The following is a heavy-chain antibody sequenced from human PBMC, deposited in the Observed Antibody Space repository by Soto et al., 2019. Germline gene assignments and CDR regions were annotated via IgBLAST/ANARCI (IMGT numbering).Heavy chain of an antibody. CDR1: GYTFTGEY. CDR2: INPDSGDT. J-gene: IGHJ6*02. V-gene: IGHV1-2*02. CDR3: ARDRGNMVAIFHHYYGMDV. Sequence: ASVKVSCKASGYTFTGEYMHWVRQAPGQGLEWMGWINPDSGDTKYAQKFQGRVTMTRDTSISTVYMELSRLKSDDTAVYYCARDRGNMVAIFHHYYGMDVWGQGTTVTVSS. D-gene: IGHD3-3*02.